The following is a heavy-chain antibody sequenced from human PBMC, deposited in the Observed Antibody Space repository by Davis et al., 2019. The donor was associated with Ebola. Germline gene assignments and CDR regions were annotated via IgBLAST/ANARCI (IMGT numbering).Heavy chain of an antibody. J-gene: IGHJ4*02. CDR3: ARVGYNWNYFDY. CDR1: GYSFTSYW. D-gene: IGHD1-20*01. CDR2: IDPSDSYT. Sequence: GESLKISCKGSGYSFTSYWISWVRQMPGKGLEWMGRIDPSDSYTNYSPSFQGHVTISADKSISTAYLQWSSLKASDTAMYYCARVGYNWNYFDYWGQGTLVTVSS. V-gene: IGHV5-10-1*01.